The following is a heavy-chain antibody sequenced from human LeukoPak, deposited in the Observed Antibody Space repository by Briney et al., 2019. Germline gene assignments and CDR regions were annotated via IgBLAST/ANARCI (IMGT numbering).Heavy chain of an antibody. CDR2: ISSSSTTI. V-gene: IGHV3-48*04. CDR1: GFTFSTYN. CDR3: ARRDDFDI. Sequence: GGSLRLSCAASGFTFSTYNMSWVRQAPGKGLEWVSFISSSSTTIFYADSVKGRFTISRDNAKNSLYLQMNSLRAEDTAVYYCARRDDFDIWGQGTMVTVSS. J-gene: IGHJ3*02.